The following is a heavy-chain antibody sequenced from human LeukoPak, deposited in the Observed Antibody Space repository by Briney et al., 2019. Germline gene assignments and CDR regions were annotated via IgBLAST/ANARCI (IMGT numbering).Heavy chain of an antibody. Sequence: GGSLRLSCTASGFTFSSSAMHWVRQAPGTGLEWVAFISHEGTEKYFADSVKGRFTISRDNSKNTLYLQMNSLRDEDTAVYYCATDRGWFFDNWGQGTLVTVAS. CDR1: GFTFSSSA. CDR3: ATDRGWFFDN. J-gene: IGHJ4*02. V-gene: IGHV3-30*03. CDR2: ISHEGTEK. D-gene: IGHD2-15*01.